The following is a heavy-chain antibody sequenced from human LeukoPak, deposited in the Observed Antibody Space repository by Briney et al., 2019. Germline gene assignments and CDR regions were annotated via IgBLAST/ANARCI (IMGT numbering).Heavy chain of an antibody. Sequence: GGSLRLSCAASGFTFSSYAMHWVRQAPGKGLEWVAVISYDGSNKYYADSVKGRFAISRDNSKNTLYLQMNSLRAEDTAVYYCARADYYGSGSYYPKYYYYYYMDVWGKGTTVTVSS. CDR1: GFTFSSYA. J-gene: IGHJ6*03. D-gene: IGHD3-10*01. V-gene: IGHV3-30*09. CDR3: ARADYYGSGSYYPKYYYYYYMDV. CDR2: ISYDGSNK.